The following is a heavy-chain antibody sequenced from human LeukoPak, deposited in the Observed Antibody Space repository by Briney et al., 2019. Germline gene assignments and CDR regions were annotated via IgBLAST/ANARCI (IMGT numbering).Heavy chain of an antibody. CDR3: AKTLLPGMGDSSGYANDY. V-gene: IGHV3-53*01. CDR2: LYMNDNT. CDR1: GTIVSTNY. Sequence: GGSLRLSCVSSGTIVSTNYMHWVRQAPGKGLESVSILYMNDNTYYADSVKGRFTISRDSSKKTLYLQMSSLRAEDTAVYYCAKTLLPGMGDSSGYANDYWGQGTLVTVSS. D-gene: IGHD3-22*01. J-gene: IGHJ4*02.